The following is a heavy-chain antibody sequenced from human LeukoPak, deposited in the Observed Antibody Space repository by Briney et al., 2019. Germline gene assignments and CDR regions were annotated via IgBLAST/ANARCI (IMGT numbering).Heavy chain of an antibody. V-gene: IGHV1-18*01. CDR1: GYTFTSYG. D-gene: IGHD3-10*02. Sequence: ASVKVSCKASGYTFTSYGISWVRQAPGQGLEWIGVISAYNGNKNYAQKLQSRVTMTTDTSTSTAYMELRSLRSDGTAVYYCARISPGSYDRAYGMDVWGQGTTVTVSS. CDR3: ARISPGSYDRAYGMDV. J-gene: IGHJ6*02. CDR2: ISAYNGNK.